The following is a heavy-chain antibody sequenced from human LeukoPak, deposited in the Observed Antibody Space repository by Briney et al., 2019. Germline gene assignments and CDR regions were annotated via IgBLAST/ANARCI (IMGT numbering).Heavy chain of an antibody. J-gene: IGHJ4*02. V-gene: IGHV3-21*01. D-gene: IGHD6-13*01. CDR1: GFTFSSYS. CDR3: ARSFLSIAAAATDY. Sequence: GGSLRLSCAASGFTFSSYSMNWVRQAPGKGLEWVSSISSSSSYIYYADSVEGRSTISRDNAKNSLYLQMNSLRAEDTAVYYCARSFLSIAAAATDYWGQGTLVTVSS. CDR2: ISSSSSYI.